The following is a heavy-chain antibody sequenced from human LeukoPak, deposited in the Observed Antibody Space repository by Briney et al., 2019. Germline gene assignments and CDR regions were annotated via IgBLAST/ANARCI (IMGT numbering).Heavy chain of an antibody. V-gene: IGHV1-69*06. Sequence: GSSVKLSCTASGGTFTSYAISWGRDAPGQGLEWMGGIIPIFGTANSAHKFQGRVTITAAKSTSTAYMELSSRRSEDTAVYYCPRGLTAMATDLDPWAQDTVVRVSS. CDR1: GGTFTSYA. CDR2: IIPIFGTA. J-gene: IGHJ5*02. CDR3: PRGLTAMATDLDP. D-gene: IGHD5-18*01.